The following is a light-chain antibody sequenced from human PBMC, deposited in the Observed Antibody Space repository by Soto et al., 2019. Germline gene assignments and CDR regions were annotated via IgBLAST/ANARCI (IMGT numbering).Light chain of an antibody. J-gene: IGKJ5*01. Sequence: EIVLAQSPATLSLSPGEVATLSCRASQSVTSYLAWYQQRPGQAPRLLIYGASTRAAGIPDRFSGSGSGTDFTLTITRLEPEDSAVYFCQQYTGPPTTFGQGTRLEIK. CDR2: GAS. CDR1: QSVTSY. CDR3: QQYTGPPTT. V-gene: IGKV3-11*01.